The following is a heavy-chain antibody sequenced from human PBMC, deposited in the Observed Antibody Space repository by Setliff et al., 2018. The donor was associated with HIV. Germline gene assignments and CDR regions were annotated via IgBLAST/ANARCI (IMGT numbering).Heavy chain of an antibody. Sequence: SETLSLTCTVSGGSISSYYWSWIRQPPGKGLEWIGYIYTSGSTNYNPSLKSRVTISVDTSKNQFSLKLSSVTAADTAVYYCARLIHTGLLYFDFWGRGTLVTVSS. V-gene: IGHV4-4*09. CDR1: GGSISSYY. D-gene: IGHD2-8*02. CDR3: ARLIHTGLLYFDF. J-gene: IGHJ4*02. CDR2: IYTSGST.